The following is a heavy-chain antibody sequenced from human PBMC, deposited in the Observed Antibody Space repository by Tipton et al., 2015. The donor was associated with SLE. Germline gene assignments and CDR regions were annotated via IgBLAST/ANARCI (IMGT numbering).Heavy chain of an antibody. CDR3: ARDGDSNGRSYFQH. V-gene: IGHV4-61*08. D-gene: IGHD3-22*01. Sequence: LRLSCTVSGGSISSDDYYWTWIRQHPGKGLEWIGYIYYSGSTDYIPSLKSRVTISVDTSKNQFSLKLSSVTAADTAVYYCARDGDSNGRSYFQHWGQGTLVTVSS. CDR2: IYYSGST. CDR1: GGSISSDDYY. J-gene: IGHJ1*01.